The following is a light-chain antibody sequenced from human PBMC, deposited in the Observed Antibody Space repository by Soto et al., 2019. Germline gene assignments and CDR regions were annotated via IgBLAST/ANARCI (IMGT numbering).Light chain of an antibody. CDR2: GAS. V-gene: IGKV3-15*01. CDR3: QQYNNWPPWT. CDR1: QSVGGN. J-gene: IGKJ1*01. Sequence: EIVMTQSPATLSVSPGGRATLSCRASQSVGGNVAWYQQKPGQAPSLLIYGASTRATGIPVRFSGSGSGTEFTLTISSLQSGDFAVYYCQQYNNWPPWTFGQGTKV.